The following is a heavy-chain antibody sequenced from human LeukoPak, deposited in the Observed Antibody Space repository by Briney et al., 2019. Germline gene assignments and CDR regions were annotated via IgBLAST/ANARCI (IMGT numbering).Heavy chain of an antibody. CDR3: ARRLGRKFGERFYYYHYMDV. D-gene: IGHD3-10*01. Sequence: SETLSLTCSVSGSYINNYYWGWIRQPPGKGLEWIGEINHSRSTNYHPSLKSRVIISVDTSKNQFSLKLSSVTAADTAVYYCARRLGRKFGERFYYYHYMDVWGKGTTVTISS. J-gene: IGHJ6*03. CDR2: INHSRST. V-gene: IGHV4-34*01. CDR1: GSYINNYY.